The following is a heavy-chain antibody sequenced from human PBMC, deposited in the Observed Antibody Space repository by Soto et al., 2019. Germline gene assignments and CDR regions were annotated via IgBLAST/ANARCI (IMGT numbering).Heavy chain of an antibody. CDR1: GFTFSSYW. Sequence: GGSLRLSCAASGFTFSSYWMSWVRQAPGKGLEWVANIKQDGSEKYYVESVKGRFTISRDNAKNSLYLQMNSLRAEDTAVYYCARVVATMLNYYYYYMDVWGKGTTVTVSS. J-gene: IGHJ6*03. CDR3: ARVVATMLNYYYYYMDV. CDR2: IKQDGSEK. V-gene: IGHV3-7*01. D-gene: IGHD5-12*01.